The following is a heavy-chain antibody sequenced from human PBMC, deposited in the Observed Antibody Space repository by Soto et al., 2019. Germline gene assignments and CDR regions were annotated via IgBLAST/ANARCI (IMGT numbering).Heavy chain of an antibody. CDR3: AREIFGVIISGGRDAFDI. Sequence: SVKVSCKASGGTFSTYAISWVRQAPGQGLEWMGGIIPIFGTAKYAQKFQGRVTITADESTSTAYMELSSLRSEDTAVYYCAREIFGVIISGGRDAFDIWGQGTMVTVSS. J-gene: IGHJ3*02. V-gene: IGHV1-69*13. CDR1: GGTFSTYA. D-gene: IGHD3-3*01. CDR2: IIPIFGTA.